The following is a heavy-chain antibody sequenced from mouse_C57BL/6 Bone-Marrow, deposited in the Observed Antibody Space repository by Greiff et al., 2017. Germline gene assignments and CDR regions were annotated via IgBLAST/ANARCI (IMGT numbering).Heavy chain of an antibody. CDR1: GFTFSSYA. V-gene: IGHV5-9-1*02. J-gene: IGHJ1*03. CDR2: ISSGGDYI. D-gene: IGHD2-4*01. Sequence: EVQLVESGEGLVKPGGSLKLSCAASGFTFSSYAMSWVRQTPEKRLEWVAYISSGGDYIYYADTVKGRFTISRDNARNTLYLQMSSLKSEDTAMYYCTREGDYDDWYFDVWGTGTTVTVSS. CDR3: TREGDYDDWYFDV.